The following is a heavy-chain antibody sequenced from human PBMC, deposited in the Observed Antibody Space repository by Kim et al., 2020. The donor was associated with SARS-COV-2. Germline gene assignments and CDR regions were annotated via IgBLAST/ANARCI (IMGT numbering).Heavy chain of an antibody. CDR3: ARPSEGEKSDYFDY. CDR2: ISYDGSNK. Sequence: GGSLRLSCAASGFTFSSYAMHWVRQAPGKGLEWVAVISYDGSNKYYADSVKGRFTISRDNSKNTLYLQMNSLRAEDTAVYYCARPSEGEKSDYFDYWGQG. CDR1: GFTFSSYA. V-gene: IGHV3-30-3*01. J-gene: IGHJ4*02. D-gene: IGHD3-3*01.